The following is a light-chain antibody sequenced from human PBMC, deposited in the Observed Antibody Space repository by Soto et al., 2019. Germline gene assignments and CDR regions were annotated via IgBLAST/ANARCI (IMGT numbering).Light chain of an antibody. Sequence: EIVMTQSPATLSVSPGERATLSCRASQSVSSSSLAWYQQKPGQAPRLLISGASSRAADIPDRFSGSGSGTDFTLTINRLEPEDFAVYYCQQYDSSPRTFGQGTKWIS. J-gene: IGKJ1*01. CDR2: GAS. V-gene: IGKV3-20*01. CDR1: QSVSSSS. CDR3: QQYDSSPRT.